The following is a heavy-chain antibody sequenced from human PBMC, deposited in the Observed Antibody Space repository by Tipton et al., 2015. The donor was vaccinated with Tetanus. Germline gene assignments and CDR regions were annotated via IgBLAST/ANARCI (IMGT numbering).Heavy chain of an antibody. CDR2: IYPGDSDT. Sequence: QLVQSGAEVKKPGESLKISRKGSGYSFTSYWIGWVRQMPGKGLEWMGIIYPGDSDTRYSPSFQGQVTISADKSISTPYLQWSSLEAPDTAMCCCARLVWGGYTWAVPYGMGVWGQGTTVTVSS. CDR1: GYSFTSYW. J-gene: IGHJ6*02. V-gene: IGHV5-51*01. D-gene: IGHD3-3*01. CDR3: ARLVWGGYTWAVPYGMGV.